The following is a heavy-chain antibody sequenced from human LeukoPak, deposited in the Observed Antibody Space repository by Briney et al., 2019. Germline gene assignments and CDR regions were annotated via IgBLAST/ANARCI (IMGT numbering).Heavy chain of an antibody. Sequence: ASVKVSCKASGYTFTSYYMHWVRQAPGQGLEWMGIINPSGGSTSYAQKFQGRVTMTRDTSTSTVYMELSSLRSEDTAVYYCAGDGQRGYSYNYGMDVWGQGTTVTVSS. CDR1: GYTFTSYY. J-gene: IGHJ6*02. D-gene: IGHD5-18*01. CDR3: AGDGQRGYSYNYGMDV. V-gene: IGHV1-46*01. CDR2: INPSGGST.